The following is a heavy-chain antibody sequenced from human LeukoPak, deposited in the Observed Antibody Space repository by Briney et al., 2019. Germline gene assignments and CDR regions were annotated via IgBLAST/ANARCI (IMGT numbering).Heavy chain of an antibody. CDR2: ISAYNGNT. CDR3: AREPDSSGYYPPDY. V-gene: IGHV1-18*04. Sequence: ASVKVSCKASGYTFTGYYMHWVRQAPGQGLEWMGWISAYNGNTNYAQKLQGRVTMTTDTSTSTAYMELRSLRSDDTAVYYCAREPDSSGYYPPDYWGQGTLVTVSS. J-gene: IGHJ4*02. D-gene: IGHD3-22*01. CDR1: GYTFTGYY.